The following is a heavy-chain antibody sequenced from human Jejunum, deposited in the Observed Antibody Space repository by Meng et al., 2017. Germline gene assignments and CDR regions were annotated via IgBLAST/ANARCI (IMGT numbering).Heavy chain of an antibody. CDR3: ARDNWEKKSQNWYFYGMDV. V-gene: IGHV4-59*01. CDR1: GGSISSGY. Sequence: GSLRLSCSVSGGSISSGYWSWIRQSPGKGLEWIGYIHYSGDTKYNPSLKSRVTTSLDTSKHQFSLQLTSVTAADTAVYYCARDNWEKKSQNWYFYGMDVWGQGTTVTCAS. J-gene: IGHJ6*01. CDR2: IHYSGDT. D-gene: IGHD1-7*01.